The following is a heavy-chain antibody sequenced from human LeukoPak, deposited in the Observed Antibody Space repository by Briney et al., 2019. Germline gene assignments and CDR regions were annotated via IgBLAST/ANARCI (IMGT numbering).Heavy chain of an antibody. J-gene: IGHJ5*02. D-gene: IGHD6-19*01. V-gene: IGHV4-34*01. CDR1: GGSFSGYY. Sequence: SETLSLTCAVYGGSFSGYYWTWLRQPPGKGVEGIGEMNHSGSANYNPSLKSGVTISVDTSKNQCSLRLSSVTAADTAVYYCARLRGATVAHNWFDPWGQGTLVTVSS. CDR3: ARLRGATVAHNWFDP. CDR2: MNHSGSA.